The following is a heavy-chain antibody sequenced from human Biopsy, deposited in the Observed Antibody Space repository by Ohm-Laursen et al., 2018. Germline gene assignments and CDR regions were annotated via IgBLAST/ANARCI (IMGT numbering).Heavy chain of an antibody. Sequence: SQTLSLTCAVSRDSISNYYWTGIRQSPGKGLEWIGYIYYTGSTNYNPSVKSRVTISVDTSKNQFSLKLNSVTAADTAVYFCARDSRGGHLNTTLITGKNLDSWGQGILVTVSS. CDR3: ARDSRGGHLNTTLITGKNLDS. V-gene: IGHV4-59*01. CDR1: RDSISNYY. D-gene: IGHD3-16*01. J-gene: IGHJ4*02. CDR2: IYYTGST.